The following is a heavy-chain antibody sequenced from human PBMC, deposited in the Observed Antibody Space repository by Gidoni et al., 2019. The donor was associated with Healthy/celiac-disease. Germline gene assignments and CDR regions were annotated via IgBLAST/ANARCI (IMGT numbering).Heavy chain of an antibody. CDR2: IYYSGST. D-gene: IGHD5-18*01. Sequence: QVQLQESGPGLVKPSQTLSLTCTVSGCSISSGGYYWRWIRQHPGKGLEWIGYIYYSGSTYYNPSLKSRVTISVDTSKNQFSLKLSSVTAADTAVYYCARGEYSYAIDYWGQGTLVTVSS. CDR3: ARGEYSYAIDY. CDR1: GCSISSGGYY. J-gene: IGHJ4*02. V-gene: IGHV4-31*03.